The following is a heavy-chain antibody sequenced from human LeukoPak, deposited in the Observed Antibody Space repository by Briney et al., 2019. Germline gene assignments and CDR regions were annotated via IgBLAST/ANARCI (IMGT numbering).Heavy chain of an antibody. Sequence: GGSLRLSCAASGFTFSSYAMRWVRQASGKGLEWVSAISGSGGSTYYADSAKGRFTFSRDDSKNTPYLQMNSRRAEDTAVYYCAKDQGCGYDTFDYWGQGTLVTVSS. CDR3: AKDQGCGYDTFDY. CDR2: ISGSGGST. CDR1: GFTFSSYA. D-gene: IGHD5-12*01. V-gene: IGHV3-23*01. J-gene: IGHJ4*02.